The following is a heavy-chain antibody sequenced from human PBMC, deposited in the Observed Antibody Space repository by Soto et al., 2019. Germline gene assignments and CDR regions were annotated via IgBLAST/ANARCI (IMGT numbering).Heavy chain of an antibody. CDR2: ISYDGSNK. J-gene: IGHJ6*02. V-gene: IGHV3-30-3*01. Sequence: VQLVESGGGVVQPGRSLRLSCAASGFTFSSYAMHWVRQAPGKGLEWVAVISYDGSNKYYADSVKGRLTISRDNSKTTLYLQMNSLRAEDTAVYYCARDILEWPTNYYYGMDVWGQGTTVTVSS. D-gene: IGHD3-3*01. CDR3: ARDILEWPTNYYYGMDV. CDR1: GFTFSSYA.